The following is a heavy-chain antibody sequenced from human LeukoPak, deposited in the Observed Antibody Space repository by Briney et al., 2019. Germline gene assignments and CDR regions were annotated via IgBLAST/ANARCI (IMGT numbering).Heavy chain of an antibody. Sequence: SVKVSCKASGGTCSSYAISWVRQAPGQGLEWMGRIIPIFGTANYAQKFQGRVTITTDESTSTAYMELSSLRSEDTAVYYCARPSITIFGVDPGAFDIWGQGTMVTVSS. CDR3: ARPSITIFGVDPGAFDI. J-gene: IGHJ3*02. D-gene: IGHD3-3*01. CDR1: GGTCSSYA. CDR2: IIPIFGTA. V-gene: IGHV1-69*05.